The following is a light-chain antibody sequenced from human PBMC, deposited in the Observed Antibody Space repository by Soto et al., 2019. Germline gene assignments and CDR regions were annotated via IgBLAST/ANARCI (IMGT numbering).Light chain of an antibody. CDR2: GAS. CDR1: QSVSSN. Sequence: EIVMTQSPATLSVSPGERATLSCRASQSVSSNLAWYQQKPGQAPRLLIYGASNRATGIPDRFSGSGSGTDFTLTISRLEPEDFAVYYCQHYGSSAWTFGQGTKVDIK. V-gene: IGKV3-20*01. CDR3: QHYGSSAWT. J-gene: IGKJ1*01.